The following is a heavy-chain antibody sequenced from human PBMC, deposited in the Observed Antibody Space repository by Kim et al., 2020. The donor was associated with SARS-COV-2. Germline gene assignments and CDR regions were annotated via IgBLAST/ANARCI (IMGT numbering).Heavy chain of an antibody. CDR2: INPNSGGT. J-gene: IGHJ5*02. D-gene: IGHD1-26*01. CDR1: GYTFTGYY. CDR3: ARDRGSGSYGSYNWFDP. Sequence: ASVKVSCKAXGYTFTGYYMHWVRQAPGQGLEWMGRINPNSGGTNYAQKFQGRVTMTRDTSISTAYMELSRLRSDDTAVYYCARDRGSGSYGSYNWFDPWGQGTLVTVSS. V-gene: IGHV1-2*06.